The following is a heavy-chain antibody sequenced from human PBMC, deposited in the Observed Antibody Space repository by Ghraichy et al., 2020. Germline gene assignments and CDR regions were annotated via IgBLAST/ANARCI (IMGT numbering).Heavy chain of an antibody. CDR3: ARGGGDGYNRYFDS. D-gene: IGHD5-24*01. CDR2: IYSGDST. J-gene: IGHJ4*02. Sequence: GGSLRLSCVVSGFTVSDNYMNWVRQAPGKGLEWVSIIYSGDSTFQADSVKGRFTISRDDSKSTLYLHMSSLRVEDTAVYYCARGGGDGYNRYFDSWGQGTLVTVSS. V-gene: IGHV3-66*01. CDR1: GFTVSDNY.